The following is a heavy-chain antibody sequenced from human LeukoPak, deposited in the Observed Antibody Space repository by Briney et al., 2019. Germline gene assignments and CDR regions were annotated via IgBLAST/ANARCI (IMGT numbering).Heavy chain of an antibody. D-gene: IGHD3-22*01. CDR2: TSGGGGST. V-gene: IGHV3-23*01. Sequence: GGSLRLSCAASGLTFSSYAMSWVRQAPGKGLEWVSATSGGGGSTYYADSVKGRFTISRDNSKNTLYLQMNSLRAEDTAVYYCAKRGHFYDSSTDLYYYYGLDVWGQGTTVTVSS. CDR3: AKRGHFYDSSTDLYYYYGLDV. J-gene: IGHJ6*02. CDR1: GLTFSSYA.